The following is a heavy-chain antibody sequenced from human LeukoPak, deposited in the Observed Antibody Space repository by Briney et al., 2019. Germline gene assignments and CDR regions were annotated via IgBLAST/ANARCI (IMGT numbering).Heavy chain of an antibody. V-gene: IGHV3-23*01. Sequence: GGSLRLSCAASGFTFSSYWMSWVRQAPGKGLEWVSAMSGSGGGTFYADSVKGRFTISRDNSKNTLYLQMNSLRAEDTAVYYCAKDLDRVGATYFDYWGQGTLVTVSS. J-gene: IGHJ4*02. CDR1: GFTFSSYW. D-gene: IGHD1-26*01. CDR3: AKDLDRVGATYFDY. CDR2: MSGSGGGT.